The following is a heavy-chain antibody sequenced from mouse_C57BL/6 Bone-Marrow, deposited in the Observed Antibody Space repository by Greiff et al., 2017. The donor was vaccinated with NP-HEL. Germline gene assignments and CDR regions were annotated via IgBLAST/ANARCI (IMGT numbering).Heavy chain of an antibody. J-gene: IGHJ4*01. V-gene: IGHV14-4*01. D-gene: IGHD2-1*01. CDR1: GFNIKDDY. CDR2: IDPENGDT. Sequence: EVKLMESGAELVRPGASVKLSCTASGFNIKDDYMHWVKQRPEQGLEWIGWIDPENGDTEYASKFQGKATITADTSSNTAYLQLSSLTSEDTAVYYCTFYGNYDAMDYWGQGTSVTVSS. CDR3: TFYGNYDAMDY.